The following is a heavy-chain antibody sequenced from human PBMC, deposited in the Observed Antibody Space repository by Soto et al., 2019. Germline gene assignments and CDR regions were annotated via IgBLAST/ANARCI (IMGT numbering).Heavy chain of an antibody. V-gene: IGHV3-23*01. Sequence: EVQLLESGGGLVQPGGSLRLSCAASGFTFSNYAMSWVRQAPGKGLEWIAAIDGGGCTTYYADSVQGRFTFSRDNSKITRSLQMNSLRAEDTAVYYCAKAGGKYCSGGNCYFDYWGQGTLVTVSS. J-gene: IGHJ4*02. CDR2: IDGGGCTT. CDR3: AKAGGKYCSGGNCYFDY. CDR1: GFTFSNYA. D-gene: IGHD2-15*01.